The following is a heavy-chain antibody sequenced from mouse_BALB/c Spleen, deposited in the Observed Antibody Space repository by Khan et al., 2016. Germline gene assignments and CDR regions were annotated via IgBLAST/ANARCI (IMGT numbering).Heavy chain of an antibody. CDR2: VNPDNGGT. V-gene: IGHV1-18*01. Sequence: VQLQQSGPALVKPGASVRISCKSSGYSFTGYYMHWVKQSHGKSLEWIGRVNPDNGGTHYNQKFKDKAIITVDTSSITAYMEFRSLTSEDSAVYYCARDDYAWFGYWGQGTLVTVSA. D-gene: IGHD2-4*01. J-gene: IGHJ3*01. CDR3: ARDDYAWFGY. CDR1: GYSFTGYY.